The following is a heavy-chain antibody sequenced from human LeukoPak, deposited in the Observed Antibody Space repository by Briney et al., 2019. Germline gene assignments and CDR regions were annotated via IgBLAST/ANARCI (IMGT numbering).Heavy chain of an antibody. CDR2: IWYDGSNK. CDR3: ARGQIPYFYYMDV. Sequence: PGTSLRLSCAVSGFTFSDHSMHWVRQAPGKGLEWVAAIWYDGSNKYYADSVKGRFTISRDNSKYTLYLQMNSLRAEDTAVFFCARGQIPYFYYMDVWGNGTTVTVAS. J-gene: IGHJ6*03. CDR1: GFTFSDHS. V-gene: IGHV3-33*01.